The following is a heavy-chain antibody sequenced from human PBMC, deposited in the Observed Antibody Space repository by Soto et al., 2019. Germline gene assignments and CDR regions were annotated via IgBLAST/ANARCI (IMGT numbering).Heavy chain of an antibody. CDR2: LNTDGTTA. J-gene: IGHJ4*02. D-gene: IGHD3-3*01. Sequence: GGSLRLSCAASGFTFSRYWMHWVRQAPGKGLMWVSRLNTDGTTAAYADSVKGRFTISRDNAKNTLYLQMNSLRAEDTAVYYCAKMIDFWSGYYGGFDYWGQGTLVTVYS. CDR1: GFTFSRYW. CDR3: AKMIDFWSGYYGGFDY. V-gene: IGHV3-74*01.